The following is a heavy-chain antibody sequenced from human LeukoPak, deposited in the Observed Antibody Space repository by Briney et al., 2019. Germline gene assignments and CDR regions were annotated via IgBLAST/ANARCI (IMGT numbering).Heavy chain of an antibody. J-gene: IGHJ4*02. CDR3: AMNTPLAY. D-gene: IGHD5-18*01. CDR2: ISSSGGSA. Sequence: GGSLRLSCAASGFTFSSYGMHWVRQAPGKGLEWVSTISSSGGSAFYADSLKGRFTISRDNSKNTLYLQMNSLRAEDTALYYCAMNTPLAYWGQGTLVTVSS. V-gene: IGHV3-23*01. CDR1: GFTFSSYG.